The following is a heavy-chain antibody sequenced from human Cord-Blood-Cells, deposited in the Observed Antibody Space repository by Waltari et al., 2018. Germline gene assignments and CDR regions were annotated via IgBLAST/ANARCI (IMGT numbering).Heavy chain of an antibody. Sequence: QVQLVQSGAEVKKPGSSVKVSCKASGGTFCTYAITGVRRAPGQGLEWMGGIIPIFGTANYAQKFQGRVTITADEATSTAYMELSSLRSEDTAVYYCARLGPEDSPFLNWFDPWGQGTLVTVSS. CDR1: GGTFCTYA. J-gene: IGHJ5*02. CDR2: IIPIFGTA. D-gene: IGHD3-22*01. V-gene: IGHV1-69*01. CDR3: ARLGPEDSPFLNWFDP.